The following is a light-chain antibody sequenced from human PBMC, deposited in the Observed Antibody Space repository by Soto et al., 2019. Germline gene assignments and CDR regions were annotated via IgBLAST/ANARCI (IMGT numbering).Light chain of an antibody. CDR1: QSVSSN. V-gene: IGKV3-15*01. CDR2: GAS. J-gene: IGKJ1*01. Sequence: EIVMTQSPATLSVSPGERATLSCRASQSVSSNLAWYQQNPGQAHRLLIYGASTRATGIPARFSGSGSGTEFTLTISSLQSEDFAVYYCQQYNNWPPMAFGQGTKVEIK. CDR3: QQYNNWPPMA.